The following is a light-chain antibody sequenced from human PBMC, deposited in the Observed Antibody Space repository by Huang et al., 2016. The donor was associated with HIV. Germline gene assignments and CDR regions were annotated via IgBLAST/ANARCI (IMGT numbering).Light chain of an antibody. CDR1: QSLLYRSNNKNY. Sequence: DIVMTQSPDSLAVSRGERAAINCKSRQSLLYRSNNKNYLAWYQQKPGQPPKLLIYWASTRESGVPDRFSGSGSGTDFTLTISSLQAADVAVYYCQQYYNTPFTFGPGTKVDIK. V-gene: IGKV4-1*01. J-gene: IGKJ3*01. CDR3: QQYYNTPFT. CDR2: WAS.